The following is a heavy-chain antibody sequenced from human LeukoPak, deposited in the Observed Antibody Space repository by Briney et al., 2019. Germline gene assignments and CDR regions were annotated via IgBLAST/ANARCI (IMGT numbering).Heavy chain of an antibody. J-gene: IGHJ5*02. CDR1: GGSISSSSYY. V-gene: IGHV4-39*07. D-gene: IGHD3-3*01. Sequence: SETLSLTCTVSGGSISSSSYYWGWIRQPPGKGLEWIGSIYYSGSTYYNPSLKSRVTISVDTSKNQFSLKLSSVTAADTAVYYCARDYAPTYYDFCSGYYHLPNWFDPWGQGTLVTVSS. CDR2: IYYSGST. CDR3: ARDYAPTYYDFCSGYYHLPNWFDP.